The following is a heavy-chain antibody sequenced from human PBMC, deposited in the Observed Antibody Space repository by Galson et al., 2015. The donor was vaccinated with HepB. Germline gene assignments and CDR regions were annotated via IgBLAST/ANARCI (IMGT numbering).Heavy chain of an antibody. CDR3: ARADDSSGYYYFAFDI. V-gene: IGHV1-18*04. D-gene: IGHD3-22*01. J-gene: IGHJ3*02. Sequence: SVKVSCKASGYTFTSYGISWVRQAPGQGLEWMGWISAYNGNTNYAQKLQGRVTMTTDTSTSTAYMELRSLRSDDTAVYYCARADDSSGYYYFAFDIWGQGTMVTVSS. CDR1: GYTFTSYG. CDR2: ISAYNGNT.